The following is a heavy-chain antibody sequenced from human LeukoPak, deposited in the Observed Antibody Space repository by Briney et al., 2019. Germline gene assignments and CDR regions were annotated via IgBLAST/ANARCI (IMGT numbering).Heavy chain of an antibody. CDR2: ISSSSSTI. V-gene: IGHV3-48*01. CDR1: GFTFSVDS. CDR3: ARDPYYYDSSGDH. D-gene: IGHD3-22*01. J-gene: IGHJ4*02. Sequence: GGSLRLSCAASGFTFSVDSMNWVRQAPGKGLEWVSYISSSSSTIYYADSVKGRFTISRDNAKNSLYLQMNSLRAEDTAVYYCARDPYYYDSSGDHWGQGTLVTVSS.